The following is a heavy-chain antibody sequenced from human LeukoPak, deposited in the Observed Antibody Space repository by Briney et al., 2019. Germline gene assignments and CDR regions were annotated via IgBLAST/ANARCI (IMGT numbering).Heavy chain of an antibody. CDR3: ARGLGDSSGYDP. D-gene: IGHD3-22*01. Sequence: SETLSLTCTVSGGSISSGCYCCSWIRQHPGKGLEWIGYIYYSGSTYYNPSLKSRVTISVDTSKNQFSLKLSSVTAADTAVYYCARGLGDSSGYDPWGQGTLVTVSS. V-gene: IGHV4-31*03. J-gene: IGHJ5*02. CDR2: IYYSGST. CDR1: GGSISSGCYC.